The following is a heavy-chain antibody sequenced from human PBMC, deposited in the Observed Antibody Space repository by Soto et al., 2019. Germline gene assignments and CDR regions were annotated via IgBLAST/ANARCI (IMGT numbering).Heavy chain of an antibody. CDR2: ISHSGSS. D-gene: IGHD3-3*01. CDR1: GGSFSNYY. Sequence: SETLSLTFAVYGGSFSNYYWSWVRQSPGKGLEWIGEISHSGSSNDNRCPKCRVAVKGGTSKTKFNLKMSSLLAANRAGYYCASAHRGTYDAWSGRLYNWFDPWGQGTMVTVSS. J-gene: IGHJ5*02. V-gene: IGHV4-34*01. CDR3: ASAHRGTYDAWSGRLYNWFDP.